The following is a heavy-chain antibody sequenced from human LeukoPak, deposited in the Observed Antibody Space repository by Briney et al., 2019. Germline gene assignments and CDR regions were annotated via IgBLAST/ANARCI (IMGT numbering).Heavy chain of an antibody. CDR3: ARVPDYGGNPFDY. CDR1: GGSISSGGYY. CDR2: IYYSGST. J-gene: IGHJ4*02. V-gene: IGHV4-31*03. Sequence: SQTLSLTCIVSGGSISSGGYYWSWIRQHPGKGLEWIGYIYYSGSTYYNPSLKSRVTISVDTSKNQFSLKLSSVTAADTAVYYCARVPDYGGNPFDYWGQGTLVTVSS. D-gene: IGHD4-23*01.